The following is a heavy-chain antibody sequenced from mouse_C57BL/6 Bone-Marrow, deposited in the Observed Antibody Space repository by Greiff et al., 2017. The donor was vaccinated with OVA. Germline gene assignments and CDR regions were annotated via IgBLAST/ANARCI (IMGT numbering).Heavy chain of an antibody. CDR3: VRGYGGDY. CDR1: GFTFNTYA. D-gene: IGHD1-1*01. Sequence: EVKLLESGGGLVQPKGSLKLSCAASGFTFNTYAMHWVRQAPGKGLEWVARTRSKSSNYATYYADSVKDRFTISRDDSQSMLYLQMNNLKTEDTAMYYCVRGYGGDYWGQGTSVTVSS. J-gene: IGHJ4*01. V-gene: IGHV10-3*01. CDR2: TRSKSSNYAT.